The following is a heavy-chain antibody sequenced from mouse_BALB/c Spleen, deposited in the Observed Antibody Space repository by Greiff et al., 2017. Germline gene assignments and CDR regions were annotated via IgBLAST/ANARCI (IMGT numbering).Heavy chain of an antibody. CDR3: ARGNYGYDYAMDY. CDR2: INPGSGGT. D-gene: IGHD1-2*01. CDR1: GYAFTNYL. J-gene: IGHJ4*01. V-gene: IGHV1-54*01. Sequence: QVQLQQSGAELVRPGTSVKVSCKASGYAFTNYLIEWVKQRPGQGLEWIGVINPGSGGTNYNEKFKGKATLTADKPSSTAYMQLSSLTSDDSAVYFCARGNYGYDYAMDYWGQGTSVTV.